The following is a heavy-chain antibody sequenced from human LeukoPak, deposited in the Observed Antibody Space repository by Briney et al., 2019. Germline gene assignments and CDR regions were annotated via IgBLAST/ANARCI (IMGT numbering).Heavy chain of an antibody. J-gene: IGHJ4*02. CDR2: ISGSGGST. Sequence: GGSLRLSCAASGFTFSGYAMSWVRQAPGKGLEWVSAISGSGGSTYYADSVKGRFTISRDNSKNTLYLQMNSLRAEDTAVYYCAKDRSRTGYFDYWGQGTLVTVSS. CDR1: GFTFSGYA. V-gene: IGHV3-23*01. CDR3: AKDRSRTGYFDY. D-gene: IGHD3-10*01.